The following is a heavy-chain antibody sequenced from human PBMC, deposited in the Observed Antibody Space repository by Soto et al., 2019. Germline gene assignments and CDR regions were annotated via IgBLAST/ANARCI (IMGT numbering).Heavy chain of an antibody. J-gene: IGHJ4*02. CDR2: MSSNGGNT. CDR3: VKEGYMRSDWYGQFDC. V-gene: IGHV3-64D*06. Sequence: LRLSCSASGFTFKTFAMHWVRQTPGKGLEFVSAMSSNGGNTYYADSVKGRFAISRDNSKNTLYLQMYSLRPEDTALYYCVKEGYMRSDWYGQFDCWGQGTLVTVSS. D-gene: IGHD6-19*01. CDR1: GFTFKTFA.